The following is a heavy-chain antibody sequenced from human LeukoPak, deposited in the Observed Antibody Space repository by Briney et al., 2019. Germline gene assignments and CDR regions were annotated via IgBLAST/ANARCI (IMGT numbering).Heavy chain of an antibody. Sequence: GGSLRLSCAASGFTFSSYAMHWVRQAPGKWLEWVAVISDDGRKTYYAESVKGRFTISRDNSKNTLYLQMNSLRAEDTAVYYCAKEYNNRPDYFDYWGQGTLVTVSS. CDR3: AKEYNNRPDYFDY. J-gene: IGHJ4*02. V-gene: IGHV3-30*04. CDR1: GFTFSSYA. D-gene: IGHD3-10*01. CDR2: ISDDGRKT.